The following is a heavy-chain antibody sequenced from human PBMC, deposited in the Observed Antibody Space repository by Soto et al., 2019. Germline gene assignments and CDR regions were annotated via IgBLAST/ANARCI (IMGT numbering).Heavy chain of an antibody. CDR3: AREGDYGENY. CDR2: ISSNGGST. J-gene: IGHJ4*02. Sequence: EVQLVESGGGLVQPGGSLRLSCAASGFTFSSYAMHWVRQAPGKGLEYVSAISSNGGSTYYANSVKGRFTISRDNPKNTLYLQMGSLRAEDMAVYYCAREGDYGENYWGQGTLVTVSS. CDR1: GFTFSSYA. D-gene: IGHD4-17*01. V-gene: IGHV3-64*01.